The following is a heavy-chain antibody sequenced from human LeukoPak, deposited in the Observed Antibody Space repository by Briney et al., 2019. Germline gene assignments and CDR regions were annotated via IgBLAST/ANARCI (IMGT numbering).Heavy chain of an antibody. V-gene: IGHV1-2*02. J-gene: IGHJ3*02. Sequence: GASVKVSCKASGYTFTGYYMHWVRQAPGHGLEWMGWINPNSGGTNYAQKFQGRVTMTRDTSISTAYMGLSRLRSDDTAVYYCARDLEGYCSSTSCENLSAFDIWGQGTMVTVSS. CDR3: ARDLEGYCSSTSCENLSAFDI. CDR1: GYTFTGYY. CDR2: INPNSGGT. D-gene: IGHD2-2*01.